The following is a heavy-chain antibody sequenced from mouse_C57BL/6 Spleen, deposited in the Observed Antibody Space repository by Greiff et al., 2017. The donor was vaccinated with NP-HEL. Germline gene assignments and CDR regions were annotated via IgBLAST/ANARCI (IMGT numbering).Heavy chain of an antibody. D-gene: IGHD2-4*01. CDR3: AREGLPDAMDY. CDR1: GYAFSSSW. V-gene: IGHV1-82*01. J-gene: IGHJ4*01. CDR2: IYPGDGDT. Sequence: QVQLKESGPELVKPGASVKISCKASGYAFSSSWMNWVKQRPGKGLEWIGRIYPGDGDTNYNGKFKGKATLTADKSSSTAYMQLSSLTSEDSAVYFCAREGLPDAMDYWGQGTSVTVSS.